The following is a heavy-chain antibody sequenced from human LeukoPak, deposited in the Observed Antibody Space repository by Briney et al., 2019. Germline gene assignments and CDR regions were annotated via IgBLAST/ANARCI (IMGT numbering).Heavy chain of an antibody. CDR3: ARVPYDILTGYDY. J-gene: IGHJ4*02. CDR2: MSSSSSYI. V-gene: IGHV3-21*01. CDR1: GFTFSSYS. Sequence: GGSLRLSCAASGFTFSSYSMNWVRQAPGKGLEWVSSMSSSSSYIYYADSVKGRFTISRDNAKNSLYLQMNSLRAEDTAVYYCARVPYDILTGYDYWGQGTLVTVSS. D-gene: IGHD3-9*01.